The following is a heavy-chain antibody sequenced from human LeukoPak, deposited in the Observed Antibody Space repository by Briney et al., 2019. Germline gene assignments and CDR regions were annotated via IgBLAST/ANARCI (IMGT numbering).Heavy chain of an antibody. V-gene: IGHV4-34*01. D-gene: IGHD3-22*01. CDR2: INHSGST. J-gene: IGHJ4*02. CDR3: ARGFSSGHDY. Sequence: PSETLSLTCAVSGGSISSGGYYWSWIRQPPGKGLEWIGEINHSGSTNYNPSLKSRVTISVDTSKNQFSLKLSSVTAADTAVYYCARGFSSGHDYWGQGTLVTVSS. CDR1: GGSISSGGYY.